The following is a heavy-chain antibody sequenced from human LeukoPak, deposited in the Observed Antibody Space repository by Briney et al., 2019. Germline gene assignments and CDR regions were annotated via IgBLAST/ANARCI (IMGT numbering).Heavy chain of an antibody. CDR2: IRYDGGET. CDR1: GFTFNRRG. CDR3: AKDAV. V-gene: IGHV3-30*02. J-gene: IGHJ3*01. Sequence: GGSLRLSCAASGFTFNRRGMHWVRQAPGKGLEWVAFIRYDGGETFYADFVKGRFTISRDNSKNTLSLQMNSLRAEDTDVYYCAKDAVWGQGTMVTVSS.